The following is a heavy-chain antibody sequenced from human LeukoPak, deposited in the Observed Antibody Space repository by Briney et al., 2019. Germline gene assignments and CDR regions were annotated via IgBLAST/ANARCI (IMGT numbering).Heavy chain of an antibody. CDR2: ISGSGGST. CDR3: AKGYYDYIWGSYYFDY. Sequence: GGSLRLSCAASGFTFSSYAMSWVRQAPGKGLEWVSAISGSGGSTYYADSVKGRFTISRDNSRDTLYLQMNSLRAEDTAVYYCAKGYYDYIWGSYYFDYWGQGTLVTVSS. CDR1: GFTFSSYA. V-gene: IGHV3-23*01. J-gene: IGHJ4*02. D-gene: IGHD3-16*01.